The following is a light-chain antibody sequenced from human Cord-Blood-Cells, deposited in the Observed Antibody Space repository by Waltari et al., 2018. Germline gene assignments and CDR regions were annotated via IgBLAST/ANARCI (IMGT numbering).Light chain of an antibody. Sequence: IVLTQTPATLSVSPGDRATLSCRASQIVSSHLAWYQQNPGQAPRLLIYGASTRATGIPARFSGSGSGTEFTLTISSLQSEDFAVYYCQQYNNWPRTFGQGTKVEIK. CDR2: GAS. CDR3: QQYNNWPRT. J-gene: IGKJ1*01. CDR1: QIVSSH. V-gene: IGKV3-15*01.